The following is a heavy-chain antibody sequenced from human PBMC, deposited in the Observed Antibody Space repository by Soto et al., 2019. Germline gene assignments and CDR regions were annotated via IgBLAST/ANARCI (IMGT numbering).Heavy chain of an antibody. CDR1: GFTFHNIW. Sequence: GGSLRLSCVVSGFTFHNIWVTWVRQAPGKGLEWVANIHPDGSEAYYVDSLKGRFTISRDNGKNSLYLQMNNLRVEDTAVYYCARERWFSPLHYYYLLDVWGQGTTVTVSS. CDR2: IHPDGSEA. D-gene: IGHD2-15*01. CDR3: ARERWFSPLHYYYLLDV. V-gene: IGHV3-7*01. J-gene: IGHJ6*02.